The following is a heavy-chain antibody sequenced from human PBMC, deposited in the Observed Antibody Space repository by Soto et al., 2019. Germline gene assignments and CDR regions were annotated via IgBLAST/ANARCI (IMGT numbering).Heavy chain of an antibody. CDR1: GYTFTSYA. D-gene: IGHD2-2*02. CDR3: ARSFTGRAAIGY. V-gene: IGHV1-3*01. Sequence: QVQLVQSGAEVKKPGASLKVSCKSPGYTFTSYAMPWVRQAPAQRLEWRGWINAGNGNTKYSQKFQGRVTITRDTSASTAYMELSSLRCADTAGYYCARSFTGRAAIGYWGQGNLVTVSS. J-gene: IGHJ1*01. CDR2: INAGNGNT.